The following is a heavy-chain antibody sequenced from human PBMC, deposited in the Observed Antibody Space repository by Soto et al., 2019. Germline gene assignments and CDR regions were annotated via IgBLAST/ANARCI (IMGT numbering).Heavy chain of an antibody. J-gene: IGHJ4*02. CDR3: ARGTFGVVKD. CDR1: GGSISSYY. V-gene: IGHV4-59*01. D-gene: IGHD3-3*01. CDR2: MYYSGST. Sequence: QVQLQESGPGLVKPSETLSLTCTVSGGSISSYYWSWIRQSPGKGLEWIGYMYYSGSTNYNPSLRSRVTISIDPSRNQFSLNLSAVTAADTAVYYCARGTFGVVKDWGQGTLVTVSS.